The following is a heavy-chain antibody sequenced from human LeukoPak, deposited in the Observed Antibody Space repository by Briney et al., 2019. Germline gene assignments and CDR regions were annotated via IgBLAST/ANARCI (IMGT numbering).Heavy chain of an antibody. CDR2: VRYDGNDK. Sequence: GGSLRLSCAASGFTFSYYGMYWVRQAPGRRLEWVAFVRYDGNDKYYADSVKGRFTISRDNFKNTLYLQMNSLRAEDTAVYYCARETCTTCYTYSYNYYMDVWGKGTTVTVSS. D-gene: IGHD2-2*01. V-gene: IGHV3-30*02. CDR3: ARETCTTCYTYSYNYYMDV. J-gene: IGHJ6*03. CDR1: GFTFSYYG.